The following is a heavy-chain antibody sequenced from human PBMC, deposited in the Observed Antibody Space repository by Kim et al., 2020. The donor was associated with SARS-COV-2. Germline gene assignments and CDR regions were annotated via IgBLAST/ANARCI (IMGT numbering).Heavy chain of an antibody. CDR1: GFTFSDYY. Sequence: GGSLRLSCEVSGFTFSDYYMNWIRQAPGKGLEWVAEISSSGNVKHYADSVKGRFIISRDSAKNSLYLQLSSLRVEDSATYYCARDEWSGSYSFDHWGQG. J-gene: IGHJ4*02. CDR3: ARDEWSGSYSFDH. CDR2: ISSSGNVK. D-gene: IGHD1-26*01. V-gene: IGHV3-11*01.